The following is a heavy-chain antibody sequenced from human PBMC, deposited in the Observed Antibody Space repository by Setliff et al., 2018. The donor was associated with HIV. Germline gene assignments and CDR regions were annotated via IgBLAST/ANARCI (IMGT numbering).Heavy chain of an antibody. Sequence: ASVKVSCKASGYTFTSYDINWVRQATGQGLEWMGWMNPNSGNTGYAQKFQGRVTITRNTSISTAYMELSSLRSEDTAVYYCVRDHTTIFGSVTDNWIDPWGQGTQVTVSS. D-gene: IGHD3-3*01. V-gene: IGHV1-8*03. CDR2: MNPNSGNT. J-gene: IGHJ5*02. CDR1: GYTFTSYD. CDR3: VRDHTTIFGSVTDNWIDP.